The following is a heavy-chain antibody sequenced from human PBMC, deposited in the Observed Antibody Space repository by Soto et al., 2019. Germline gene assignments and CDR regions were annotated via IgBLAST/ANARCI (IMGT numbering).Heavy chain of an antibody. V-gene: IGHV1-69*12. D-gene: IGHD6-6*01. J-gene: IGHJ5*02. CDR1: GGTFSSYA. CDR2: IIPIFGTA. CDR3: ARDEYSSSSRSVGSVDP. Sequence: QVQLVQSGAEVKKPGSSVKVSCKASGGTFSSYAISWVRQAPGQGLEWMGGIIPIFGTANYAQKFQGRVTITADESTSTAYMELSSLRSEDTAVYYCARDEYSSSSRSVGSVDPWGQGTLVTVSS.